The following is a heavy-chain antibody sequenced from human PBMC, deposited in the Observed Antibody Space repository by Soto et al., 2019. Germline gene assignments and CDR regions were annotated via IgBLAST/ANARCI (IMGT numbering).Heavy chain of an antibody. CDR2: IYYSGST. CDR3: ARQVGSGWKNYY. Sequence: SETLSLTCTVSGGSISSSSYYWGWIRHPPGKGLEWIGSIYYSGSTYYNPSLKSRVTISVDTSKTQFSLKLSSVTAADTAVYYCARQVGSGWKNYYWGQGTLVTVSS. CDR1: GGSISSSSYY. J-gene: IGHJ4*02. D-gene: IGHD6-19*01. V-gene: IGHV4-39*01.